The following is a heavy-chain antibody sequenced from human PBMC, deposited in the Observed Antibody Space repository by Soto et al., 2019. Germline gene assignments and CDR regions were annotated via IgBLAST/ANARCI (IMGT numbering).Heavy chain of an antibody. CDR3: TTTGYSSGWYSNYYYYMDV. J-gene: IGHJ6*03. V-gene: IGHV3-73*01. CDR1: GFTFSGSA. Sequence: EVQLVESGGGLVQPGGSLKLSCAASGFTFSGSAVHWVRQASGKGLEWVGRIRSKPNSYATVYAASVKGRLTISRDDSKNTAYLQMNSLKTEDTAVYYCTTTGYSSGWYSNYYYYMDVWGKGTTVTVSS. CDR2: IRSKPNSYAT. D-gene: IGHD6-19*01.